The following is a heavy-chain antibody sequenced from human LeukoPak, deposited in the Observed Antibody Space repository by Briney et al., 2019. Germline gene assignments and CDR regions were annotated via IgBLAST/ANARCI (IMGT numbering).Heavy chain of an antibody. CDR1: GYTFTGYY. CDR3: ARGELLWYSTDGWFDP. Sequence: GASVKVSCKASGYTFTGYYMHWVRQAPGQGLEWMGWINPNSGGTNYAQKFQGRVTMTRDTSISTAYMELSRLRSDDTAVYYCARGELLWYSTDGWFDPWGQGTLVTVSS. D-gene: IGHD3-10*01. V-gene: IGHV1-2*02. CDR2: INPNSGGT. J-gene: IGHJ5*02.